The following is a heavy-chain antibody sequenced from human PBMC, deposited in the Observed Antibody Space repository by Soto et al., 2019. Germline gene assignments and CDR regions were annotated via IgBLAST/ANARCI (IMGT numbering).Heavy chain of an antibody. Sequence: EVQLLESGGGLVQPGGSLRLSCAASGFTFSSYAMSWVRQAPGKGLEWVSAISGSGGSTYYADSVKGRITISRDNSKNTLYLQMNSLRAEDTAVYYCAKGSYYGSGSYYLGYGMDVWGQGTTVTVSS. CDR3: AKGSYYGSGSYYLGYGMDV. CDR2: ISGSGGST. V-gene: IGHV3-23*01. J-gene: IGHJ6*02. CDR1: GFTFSSYA. D-gene: IGHD3-10*01.